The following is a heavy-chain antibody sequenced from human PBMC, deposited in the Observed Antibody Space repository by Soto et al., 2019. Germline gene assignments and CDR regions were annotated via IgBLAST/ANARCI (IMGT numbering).Heavy chain of an antibody. Sequence: SQTLSLTCAISGDSVSSNTAAWNWIRSSPSRGLEWLGRTYYRSNWRHDYAVSVRSRITVNPDTSKNHFSLQLNSVTPDDTAVYYCARGVAGRGFDIWGQGALVPVSS. D-gene: IGHD6-19*01. J-gene: IGHJ5*02. CDR2: TYYRSNWRH. CDR3: ARGVAGRGFDI. CDR1: GDSVSSNTAA. V-gene: IGHV6-1*01.